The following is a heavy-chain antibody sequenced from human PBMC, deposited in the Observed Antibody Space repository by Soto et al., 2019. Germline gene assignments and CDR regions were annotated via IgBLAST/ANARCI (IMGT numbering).Heavy chain of an antibody. J-gene: IGHJ4*02. CDR2: ISYDGSNK. D-gene: IGHD1-20*01. V-gene: IGHV3-30-3*01. CDR3: ARVRDTWNPDLFDY. CDR1: GFTFSSYA. Sequence: QVQLVESGGGVVQPGRSLRLSCAASGFTFSSYAMHWVRQAPGKGLEWVAVISYDGSNKYYADSVKGRFTISRDNSKNTLYLKMNSLRAGDTAVYYCARVRDTWNPDLFDYWGQGTLFTVSS.